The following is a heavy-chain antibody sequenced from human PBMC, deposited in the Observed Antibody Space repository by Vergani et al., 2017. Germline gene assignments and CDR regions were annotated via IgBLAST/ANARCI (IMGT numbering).Heavy chain of an antibody. D-gene: IGHD2-2*02. CDR2: IYYSGST. CDR3: ARVPPYCSSTSCYTKAFDY. CDR1: GGSFSSSSYY. V-gene: IGHV4-39*07. Sequence: QLQLQESGPGLVKPSETLSLTCTVSGGSFSSSSYYWVWIRQPPGKGLEWIGTIYYSGSTYYNPSLKSRVTISVDTSKNQFSLKLSSVTAADTAVYYCARVPPYCSSTSCYTKAFDYWGQGTLVTVSS. J-gene: IGHJ4*02.